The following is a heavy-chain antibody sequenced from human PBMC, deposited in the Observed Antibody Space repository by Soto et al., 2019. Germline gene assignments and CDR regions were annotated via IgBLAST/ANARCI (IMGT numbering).Heavy chain of an antibody. J-gene: IGHJ4*02. V-gene: IGHV1-2*04. CDR2: INPNSGGT. D-gene: IGHD3-22*01. Sequence: ASVKVSCKASGYTFTGYYMHWVRQAPGQGLEWMGWINPNSGGTNYAQKFQGWVTMTRDTSISTAYMELSRLRSDDTAVYYCARMESYTYYYDSSGYLDYWGQGTLVTVSS. CDR3: ARMESYTYYYDSSGYLDY. CDR1: GYTFTGYY.